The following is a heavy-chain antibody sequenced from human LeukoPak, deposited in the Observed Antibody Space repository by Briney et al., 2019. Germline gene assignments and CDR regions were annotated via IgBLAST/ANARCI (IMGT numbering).Heavy chain of an antibody. D-gene: IGHD5-18*01. CDR3: AKGGYSYGQTYYYYMDV. Sequence: GGSLRLSCAASGFTFSSYGMSWVRQAPGKGLEWVSAISGSGGSTYYADSVKGRFTISRDNSKNTLYLQMNSLRAEDTAVYYCAKGGYSYGQTYYYYMDVWGKGTTVTISS. CDR1: GFTFSSYG. V-gene: IGHV3-23*01. CDR2: ISGSGGST. J-gene: IGHJ6*03.